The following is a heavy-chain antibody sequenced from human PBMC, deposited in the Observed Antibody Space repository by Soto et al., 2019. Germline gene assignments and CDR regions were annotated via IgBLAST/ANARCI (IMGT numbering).Heavy chain of an antibody. D-gene: IGHD6-6*01. Sequence: SQPLSLTCAISGASVSSYSAACNCIRQSPSGGLEWLGRTYYRSRFFSDYAESVKSRIIINPDTSKNQFSLQLKSVTPEDTAVYYCERDPYSSSGWFDPCGQRTPVTVSS. CDR1: GASVSSYSAA. J-gene: IGHJ5*02. CDR3: ERDPYSSSGWFDP. V-gene: IGHV6-1*01. CDR2: TYYRSRFFS.